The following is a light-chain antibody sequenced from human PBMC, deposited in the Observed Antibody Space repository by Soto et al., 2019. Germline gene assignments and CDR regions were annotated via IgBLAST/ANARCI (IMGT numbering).Light chain of an antibody. J-gene: IGKJ1*01. Sequence: DIVMTQSPDSLAVSLGERATINCKSSQSVLYSSNNKNYLAWYQQKPGQPPKLLIYWASTRESGVPDRFSGSGSGTDFTLTISSLQAEDVAVYYCQQYYSIPPTVGQGTKVEIK. CDR1: QSVLYSSNNKNY. V-gene: IGKV4-1*01. CDR3: QQYYSIPPT. CDR2: WAS.